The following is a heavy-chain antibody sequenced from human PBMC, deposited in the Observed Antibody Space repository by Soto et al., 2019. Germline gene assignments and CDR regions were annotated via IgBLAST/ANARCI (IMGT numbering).Heavy chain of an antibody. D-gene: IGHD2-2*01. CDR1: GGSISGYF. CDR2: LSDSGST. J-gene: IGHJ6*02. V-gene: IGHV4-59*01. Sequence: QVQLQESGPGLVKPSETLSLTCTVSGGSISGYFWSWIRQPPGKGLECIGYLSDSGSTDYTPSLNCRVTIPVDTSKNQFSRQLSSVTAADTAVYYCARKEYGDGLDVWGQGTTVTVSS. CDR3: ARKEYGDGLDV.